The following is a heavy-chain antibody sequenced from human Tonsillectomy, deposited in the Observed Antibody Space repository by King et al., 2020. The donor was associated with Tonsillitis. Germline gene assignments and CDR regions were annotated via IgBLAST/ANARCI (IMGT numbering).Heavy chain of an antibody. Sequence: VQLVESGGGFIQPGGSLRLSCAASGFTFSSYEMNWVRQAPGKGLEWVSYISTSGSTIYYADSVKGRFTISRDNAKSSLYLQMNSLRVEDTAVYYCARVPASGWYAEYWGQGTLVTVSS. J-gene: IGHJ4*02. V-gene: IGHV3-48*03. CDR1: GFTFSSYE. CDR2: ISTSGSTI. D-gene: IGHD6-19*01. CDR3: ARVPASGWYAEY.